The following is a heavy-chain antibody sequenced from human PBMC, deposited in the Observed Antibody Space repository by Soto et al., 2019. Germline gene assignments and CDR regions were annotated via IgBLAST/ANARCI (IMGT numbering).Heavy chain of an antibody. D-gene: IGHD4-4*01. J-gene: IGHJ4*02. Sequence: ASVKVSGKASGYTFTSYDINWVRQATGQGLEWMGWMNPNSGNTGYAQKFQGRVTMTRNTSISTAYMELSSLRSEDTAVYYCARGIPYSNYVCDYFDYCGQETLVTVAS. CDR2: MNPNSGNT. CDR3: ARGIPYSNYVCDYFDY. CDR1: GYTFTSYD. V-gene: IGHV1-8*01.